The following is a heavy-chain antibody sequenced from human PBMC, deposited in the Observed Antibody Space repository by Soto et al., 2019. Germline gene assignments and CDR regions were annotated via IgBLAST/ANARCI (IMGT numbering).Heavy chain of an antibody. CDR1: GGSISSGGYY. J-gene: IGHJ6*02. CDR3: ARDYFDSSGSYGMDV. V-gene: IGHV4-31*03. CDR2: IYYSGST. Sequence: PSETLSLTCTVSGGSISSGGYYWSWIRQHPGKGLEWIGYIYYSGSTYYNPSLKSRVTISVDTSKNQFSLKLSSVTAADTAVYYCARDYFDSSGSYGMDVWGQGTTVTVS. D-gene: IGHD3-22*01.